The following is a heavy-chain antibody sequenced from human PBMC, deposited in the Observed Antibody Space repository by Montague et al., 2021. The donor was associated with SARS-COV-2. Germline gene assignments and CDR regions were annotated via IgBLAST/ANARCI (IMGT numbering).Heavy chain of an antibody. J-gene: IGHJ4*02. CDR2: INHSGST. CDR3: VIQLWLRGYFTY. Sequence: SETLSLTCAVQGGSFRGYFWSWIRQSPGKGLEWIGEINHSGSTNYNPSLKSRVTISADTSKNQFSLKLSSVTAADTAVYYCVIQLWLRGYFTYWGQGTLVTVSS. V-gene: IGHV4-34*01. CDR1: GGSFRGYF. D-gene: IGHD5-18*01.